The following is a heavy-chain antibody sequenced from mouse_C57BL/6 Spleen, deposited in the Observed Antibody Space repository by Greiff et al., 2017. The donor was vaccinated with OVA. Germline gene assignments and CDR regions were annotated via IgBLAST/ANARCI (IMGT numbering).Heavy chain of an antibody. CDR2: IYPRDGST. CDR1: GYTFTDHP. J-gene: IGHJ1*03. CDR3: ARSGPYYCSSYWYFDV. V-gene: IGHV1-78*01. Sequence: QVQLQQSDAELVKPGASVKISCKVSGYTFTDHPIHWMKQRPDQGLEWIGYIYPRDGSTKYNEKFKGKATLTADKSSSTAYMQLNSLTSEDSTVYFCARSGPYYCSSYWYFDVWGTGTTVTVSS. D-gene: IGHD1-1*01.